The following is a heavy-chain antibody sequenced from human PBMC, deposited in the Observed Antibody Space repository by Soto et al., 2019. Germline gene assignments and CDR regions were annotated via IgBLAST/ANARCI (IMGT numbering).Heavy chain of an antibody. J-gene: IGHJ4*02. CDR1: GFSLSTSGVG. CDR2: IYWDDDK. Sequence: QITLKESGPTLVKPTQTLTLTCTFSGFSLSTSGVGVGWIRQPPGKALEWLALIYWDDDKRYSPSLKSRLTITKDTSKNQVVLTMTNMDPVDTATYYCAHASDTRVRGVMVYWGQGTLVTVSS. D-gene: IGHD3-10*01. CDR3: AHASDTRVRGVMVY. V-gene: IGHV2-5*02.